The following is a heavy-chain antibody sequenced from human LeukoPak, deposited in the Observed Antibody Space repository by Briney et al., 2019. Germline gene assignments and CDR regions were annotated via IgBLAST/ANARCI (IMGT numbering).Heavy chain of an antibody. CDR1: GYTFTSYY. J-gene: IGHJ6*02. Sequence: EASVKVSCKASGYTFTSYYMHWVRQAPGQGLEWMGIINPSGGSTSYAQKFQGRVTMTRDTSTSTAYMELSSLRSEDTAVYYCARDKTTYYYDSSGYSNSMDVWGQGTTVTVSS. V-gene: IGHV1-46*01. D-gene: IGHD3-22*01. CDR2: INPSGGST. CDR3: ARDKTTYYYDSSGYSNSMDV.